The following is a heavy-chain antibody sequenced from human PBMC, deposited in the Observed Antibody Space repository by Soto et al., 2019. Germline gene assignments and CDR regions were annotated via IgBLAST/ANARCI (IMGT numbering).Heavy chain of an antibody. CDR2: ISVSAST. CDR1: GFTFSSYA. J-gene: IGHJ4*02. CDR3: AKNYYFDS. V-gene: IGHV3-23*01. Sequence: EVRLLESGGGLIQPGGSLRLSCAASGFTFSSYAMSWVRQAPGKGLEWVSSISVSASTYYGDSVRGRFTISRDNSKSTLYLHLNSLRAEDTAVYYCAKNYYFDSWGQGTLVTVSS.